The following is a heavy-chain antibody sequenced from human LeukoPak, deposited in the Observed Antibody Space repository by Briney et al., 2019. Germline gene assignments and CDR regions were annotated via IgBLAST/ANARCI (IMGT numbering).Heavy chain of an antibody. V-gene: IGHV3-23*01. D-gene: IGHD3-10*01. CDR3: AKDRGGGISPNWFDP. CDR2: ISGSGGST. Sequence: GGSLRFSCAASGFTFSSYAMSWVRQAPGKGLEWVSAISGSGGSTYYADSVKGRFTISRDNSKNTLYLQMNSLRAEDTAVYYCAKDRGGGISPNWFDPWGQGTLVTVSS. J-gene: IGHJ5*02. CDR1: GFTFSSYA.